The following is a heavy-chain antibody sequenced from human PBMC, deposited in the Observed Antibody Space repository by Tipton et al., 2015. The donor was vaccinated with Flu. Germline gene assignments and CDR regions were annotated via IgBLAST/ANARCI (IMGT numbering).Heavy chain of an antibody. CDR3: ARHNDNSVTKNSLDY. D-gene: IGHD4-17*01. Sequence: TLSLTCGVSGHSISSGYLWGWIRQPPGKGLEWIGAVYRTGTTYYNPSLKSRVTISVDTSKNQFSLKLRSVTAADTAVYFCARHNDNSVTKNSLDYWGQGTLVTVSS. V-gene: IGHV4-38-2*01. J-gene: IGHJ4*02. CDR1: GHSISSGYL. CDR2: VYRTGTT.